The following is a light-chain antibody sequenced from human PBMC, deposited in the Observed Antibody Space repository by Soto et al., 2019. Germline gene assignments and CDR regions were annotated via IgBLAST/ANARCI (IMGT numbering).Light chain of an antibody. CDR2: AAS. J-gene: IGKJ2*01. CDR1: QSISSY. Sequence: DIQMTQSPSSLSASVGDRVTITCRASQSISSYLNWYQQKPGKAPKLLIYAASSLQSGVPSRFSGSGSWTDFTLTISSLQPEDFANYYCQQSYSTPPSFGQGTKLEIK. V-gene: IGKV1-39*01. CDR3: QQSYSTPPS.